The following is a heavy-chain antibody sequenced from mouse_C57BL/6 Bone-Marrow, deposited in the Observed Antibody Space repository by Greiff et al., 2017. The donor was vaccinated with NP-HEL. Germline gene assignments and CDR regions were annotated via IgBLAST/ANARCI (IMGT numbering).Heavy chain of an antibody. D-gene: IGHD2-4*01. CDR2: ICTGCAT. J-gene: IGHJ3*01. CDR1: GFSLTSFS. CDR3: ATSLYYYYDGFAY. V-gene: IGHV2-9-1*01. Sequence: QVQLKQSGPGLVPPSQSLSITCTVSGFSLTSFSISLVRPPPGKGLECLGAICTGCATNYNSAPKSKLSISKDNSTSQVFLKMNSLQTDDTARYYCATSLYYYYDGFAYWGQGTLVTVSA.